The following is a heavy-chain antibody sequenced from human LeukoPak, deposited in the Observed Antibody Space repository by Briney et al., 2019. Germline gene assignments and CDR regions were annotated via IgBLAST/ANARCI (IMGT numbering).Heavy chain of an antibody. CDR2: ISAYNGNR. D-gene: IGHD3-10*01. J-gene: IGHJ6*03. Sequence: ASVKVSCKASGYTFTSYGISWVRLAPGHGLEGMGWISAYNGNRKYEKKLQGRVTMTTDTSTSTAYMELRSLRSDDTAVYYCARETPVEFGYYYMDVWGKGTTVTISS. CDR1: GYTFTSYG. V-gene: IGHV1-18*01. CDR3: ARETPVEFGYYYMDV.